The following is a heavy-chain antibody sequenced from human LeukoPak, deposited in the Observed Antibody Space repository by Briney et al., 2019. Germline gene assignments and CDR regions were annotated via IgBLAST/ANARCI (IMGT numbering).Heavy chain of an antibody. J-gene: IGHJ4*02. V-gene: IGHV1-18*04. CDR2: ISAYNGNT. CDR3: ARGEGIVGALYYFDY. Sequence: ASVKVSCKASGFIFTSYHMHWVRQAPGQGLEWMGWISAYNGNTNYAQKLQGRVTMTTDTSTSTAYMELRSLRSDDTAVYYCARGEGIVGALYYFDYWGQGTLVTVSS. D-gene: IGHD1-26*01. CDR1: GFIFTSYH.